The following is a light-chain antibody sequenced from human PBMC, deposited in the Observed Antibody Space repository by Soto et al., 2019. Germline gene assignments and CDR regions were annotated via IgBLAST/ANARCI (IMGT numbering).Light chain of an antibody. CDR3: QQYDNWPPKT. J-gene: IGKJ4*01. CDR2: GVS. Sequence: EIVLTRSPGTLSLSPGERATLSCRASQSVSSSSLAWYQQKPGQAPRLLISGVSSRAADIPDRFSGSGSGTDFTLTISSLQSEDVGVYYCQQYDNWPPKTFGGGTKVDIK. CDR1: QSVSSSS. V-gene: IGKV3-20*01.